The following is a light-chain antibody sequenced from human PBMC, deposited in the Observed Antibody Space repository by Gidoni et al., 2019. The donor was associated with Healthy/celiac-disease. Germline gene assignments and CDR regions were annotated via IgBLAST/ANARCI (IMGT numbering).Light chain of an antibody. J-gene: IGKJ5*01. V-gene: IGKV3-11*01. CDR3: QQRSNWPPIT. CDR1: QSVRSY. CDR2: DAS. Sequence: EIVLTQSPATLSLSPGERATLSCRASQSVRSYLAWYQQKPGQAPRLLIYDASNRATGIPARFSGSGPGTDFTLTISSLEPEDFAVYYCQQRSNWPPITFGQGTRLEIK.